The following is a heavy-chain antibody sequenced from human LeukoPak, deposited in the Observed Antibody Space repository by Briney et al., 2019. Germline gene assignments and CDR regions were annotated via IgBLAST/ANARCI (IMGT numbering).Heavy chain of an antibody. CDR2: IYYSGST. Sequence: PSETLSLTCTVSGGSISSYYWSWIRQPPGKGLEWIGYIYYSGSTNYNPSLKSRVTISVDTSNNQFSLKLSSVTAADTAVYYCARMTINWFDPWGQGTLVTVSS. J-gene: IGHJ5*02. V-gene: IGHV4-59*01. D-gene: IGHD4/OR15-4a*01. CDR3: ARMTINWFDP. CDR1: GGSISSYY.